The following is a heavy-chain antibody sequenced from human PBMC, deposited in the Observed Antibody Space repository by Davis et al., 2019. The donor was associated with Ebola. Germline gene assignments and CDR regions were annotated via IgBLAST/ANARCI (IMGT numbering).Heavy chain of an antibody. CDR1: EFTFRSYW. J-gene: IGHJ4*02. CDR2: IDTDGSTT. V-gene: IGHV3-74*01. Sequence: PGGSLRLSCVGSEFTFRSYWFHWVRQAPGKGLEWVSRIDTDGSTTNYADSVRGQFTISRDNVKNALLLQMNSLRADDTAVYYCARDVGGRAGYWGQGTLVTVSS. CDR3: ARDVGGRAGY.